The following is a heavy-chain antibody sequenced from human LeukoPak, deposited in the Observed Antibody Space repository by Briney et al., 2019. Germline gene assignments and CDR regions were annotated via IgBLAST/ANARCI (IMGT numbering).Heavy chain of an antibody. Sequence: SQTLSLTCAISGDSVSSNSAAWNWIRQSPSRGLEWLGRTYYRSKWYNDYAVAVRSRIAISPDTSKNQSSLQLNSVTPEDTAVYYCAREGPMSGNNPTFDYWAQGALVTVSS. CDR3: AREGPMSGNNPTFDY. CDR1: GDSVSSNSAA. D-gene: IGHD1-14*01. J-gene: IGHJ4*02. V-gene: IGHV6-1*01. CDR2: TYYRSKWYN.